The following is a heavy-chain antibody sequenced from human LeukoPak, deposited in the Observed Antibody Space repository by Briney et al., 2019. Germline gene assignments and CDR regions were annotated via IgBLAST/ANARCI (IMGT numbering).Heavy chain of an antibody. Sequence: LTGGSLRLSCAASGFTFSNYAMGWVRQAPGKGLEWVSSISTSGGSTYYADSVKGRFTISRDNSKNTLYLQMNSLRAEDAAVYYCARDDKLENPYSSSWFDYWGQGTLVTVSS. CDR1: GFTFSNYA. V-gene: IGHV3-23*01. J-gene: IGHJ4*02. CDR3: ARDDKLENPYSSSWFDY. CDR2: ISTSGGST. D-gene: IGHD6-13*01.